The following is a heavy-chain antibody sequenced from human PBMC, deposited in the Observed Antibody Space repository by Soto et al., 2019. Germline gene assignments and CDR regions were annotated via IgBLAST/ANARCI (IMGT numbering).Heavy chain of an antibody. Sequence: EVQLVESGGGLVQPGGSLRLSCIASGFTFRNYWMTWVRQSPGKGLEWVANIKDDGSQKYYVDSVRGRLTISRDNAKNSLYLQMNSLRAEDTAVYYCARELAAAGSFDYWGQGTLVTVSS. D-gene: IGHD6-13*01. J-gene: IGHJ4*02. V-gene: IGHV3-7*01. CDR3: ARELAAAGSFDY. CDR1: GFTFRNYW. CDR2: IKDDGSQK.